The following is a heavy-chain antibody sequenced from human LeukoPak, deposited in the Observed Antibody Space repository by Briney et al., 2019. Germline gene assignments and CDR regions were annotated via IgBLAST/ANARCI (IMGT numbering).Heavy chain of an antibody. CDR3: ARARAAAGNRWYYGMDV. CDR2: INPNSGGT. J-gene: IGHJ6*04. Sequence: ASVKVSCKASGYTFAGYYTHWVRQAPGQGLEWMGWINPNSGGTNYAQKFQGWVTMTRDTSISTAYMELSRLRSDDTAVYYCARARAAAGNRWYYGMDVWGKGTTVTVSS. V-gene: IGHV1-2*04. CDR1: GYTFAGYY. D-gene: IGHD6-13*01.